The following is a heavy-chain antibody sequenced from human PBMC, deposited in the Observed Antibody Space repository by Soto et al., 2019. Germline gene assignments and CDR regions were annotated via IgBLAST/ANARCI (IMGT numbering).Heavy chain of an antibody. D-gene: IGHD3-10*01. V-gene: IGHV4-39*01. CDR1: AGSISSSSYY. Sequence: SETRSLPCTISAGSISSSSYYWGWSRQPPRKGLEWIGSIYYSGSTYYNPSLKSRVTISVDTSKNQFSLKLSSVTAADTAVYYCARRGSLLWFGDYYYYGMDVWGQGTTVS. CDR3: ARRGSLLWFGDYYYYGMDV. CDR2: IYYSGST. J-gene: IGHJ6*02.